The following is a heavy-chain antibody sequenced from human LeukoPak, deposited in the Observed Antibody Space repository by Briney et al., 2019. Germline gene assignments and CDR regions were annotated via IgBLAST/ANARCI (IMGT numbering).Heavy chain of an antibody. Sequence: PGGSLRLSCAASGFTVRSNYMSWVRQAPGKGLEWVSVIYSGGSTYYADSVKGRFTISRDNSKNTLYLQMNSLRAEDTAVYYCARVLYGTIFDYWGQGTLVTVSS. CDR1: GFTVRSNY. CDR2: IYSGGST. J-gene: IGHJ4*02. V-gene: IGHV3-66*01. D-gene: IGHD4-17*01. CDR3: ARVLYGTIFDY.